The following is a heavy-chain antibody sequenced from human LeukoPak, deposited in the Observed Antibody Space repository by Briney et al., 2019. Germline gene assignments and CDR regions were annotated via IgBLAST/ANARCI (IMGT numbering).Heavy chain of an antibody. V-gene: IGHV4-59*01. D-gene: IGHD3-10*01. CDR3: ARGLMVRGVHFDY. CDR1: GGSISSYY. CDR2: IYYSGST. J-gene: IGHJ4*02. Sequence: PSETLSLTCTVSGGSISSYYWSWIRQPPGKGLEWIGYIYYSGSTNYNPSLKSRVTISVDTSKNQFSLKLSSVTAADTAVYYCARGLMVRGVHFDYWGQGTLVTVSS.